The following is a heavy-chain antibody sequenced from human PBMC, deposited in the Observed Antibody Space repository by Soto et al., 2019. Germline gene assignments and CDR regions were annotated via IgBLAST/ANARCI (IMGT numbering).Heavy chain of an antibody. V-gene: IGHV4-30-2*01. D-gene: IGHD1-1*01. CDR3: ASDQLEGNWVDP. CDR2: IYHSGST. J-gene: IGHJ5*02. Sequence: QLQLQESGSGLVRPSQTLSLTCAVSGGSISSGGYSWNWIRQPPGKGLEWIGYIYHSGSTLYNPSLKRRVTISVDKSKNQFSLKLSSVTAADTAVYSCASDQLEGNWVDPWGQGTLVTVSS. CDR1: GGSISSGGYS.